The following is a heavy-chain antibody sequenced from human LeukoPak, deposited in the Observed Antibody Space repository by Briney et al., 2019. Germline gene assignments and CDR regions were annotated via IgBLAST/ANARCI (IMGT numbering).Heavy chain of an antibody. V-gene: IGHV4-4*07. D-gene: IGHD3-3*01. J-gene: IGHJ3*02. Sequence: SETLSLTCTVSGGPIRNSYWSWVRHSAGTGIQWIGRIHGTLGSTNHNPSLKSRVVMSLDPSSNQFSLRLSAMSAADTATYYCARIFDRDIWGQGTLVTVSP. CDR3: ARIFDRDI. CDR1: GGPIRNSY. CDR2: IHGTLGST.